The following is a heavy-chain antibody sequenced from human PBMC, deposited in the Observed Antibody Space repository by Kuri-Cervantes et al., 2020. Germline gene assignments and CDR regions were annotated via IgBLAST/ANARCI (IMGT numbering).Heavy chain of an antibody. V-gene: IGHV3-7*01. CDR3: ARGHYGLDI. CDR1: GFTFSSYW. Sequence: GGSLRLSCAASGFTFSSYWMSWVRQAPGKGLEWVANIKQDGSEKYYVDSVKGRFTIFRDNAKNSSYLQMNNLRAEDTAVYFCARGHYGLDIWGQGTTVTVSS. CDR2: IKQDGSEK. J-gene: IGHJ6*02.